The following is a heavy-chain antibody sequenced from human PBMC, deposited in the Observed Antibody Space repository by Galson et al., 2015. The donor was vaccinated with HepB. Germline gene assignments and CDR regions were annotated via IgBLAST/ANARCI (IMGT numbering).Heavy chain of an antibody. Sequence: SLRLSCAASGFTFDDYAMHWVRQAPGKGLEWVSGISWNSGSIGYADSVKGRFTISRDNAKNSLYLQMNSLRAEDTALYYCAKDMARWSGRDYYMDVWGKGTTVTVSS. V-gene: IGHV3-9*01. CDR2: ISWNSGSI. CDR3: AKDMARWSGRDYYMDV. CDR1: GFTFDDYA. D-gene: IGHD3-3*01. J-gene: IGHJ6*03.